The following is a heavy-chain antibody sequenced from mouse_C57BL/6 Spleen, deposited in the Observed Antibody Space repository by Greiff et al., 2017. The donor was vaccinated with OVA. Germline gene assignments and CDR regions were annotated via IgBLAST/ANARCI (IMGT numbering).Heavy chain of an antibody. V-gene: IGHV1-15*01. CDR2: IAPETGGT. D-gene: IGHD1-1*01. CDR1: GYTFTDYE. CDR3: TCYYYGSSYGDFDY. J-gene: IGHJ2*01. Sequence: QVQLQQSGAELVRPGASVTLSCKASGYTFTDYEMHWVKQTPVHGLEWIGAIAPETGGTAYNQKFKGKAILTADKSSSTAYMELRSLTSEDSAVYYCTCYYYGSSYGDFDYWGQGTTLTVSS.